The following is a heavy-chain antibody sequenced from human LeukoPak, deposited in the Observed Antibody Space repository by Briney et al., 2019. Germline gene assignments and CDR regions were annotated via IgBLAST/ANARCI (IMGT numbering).Heavy chain of an antibody. CDR1: GFTFNTYA. Sequence: GGSLRLSCAASGFTFNTYAMSWVRQAPGKGLEWVGRIKSKTDGGTTDYAAPVKGRFTISRDDSKNTLYLQMNSLKTEDTAVYYCLGYSSGWLHDYWGQGTLVTVSS. CDR2: IKSKTDGGTT. CDR3: LGYSSGWLHDY. V-gene: IGHV3-15*01. D-gene: IGHD6-19*01. J-gene: IGHJ4*02.